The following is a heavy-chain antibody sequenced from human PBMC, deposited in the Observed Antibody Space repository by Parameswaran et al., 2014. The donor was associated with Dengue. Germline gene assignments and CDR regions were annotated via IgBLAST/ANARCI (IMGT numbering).Heavy chain of an antibody. Sequence: RWIRQPPGKGLQWVATIGGGDGTANYADSVKGRFTTSRNNSKNTLYLQMNSLRAEDTAVYYCAKGMVGSSSDGRFDPWGQGTLVTVSS. V-gene: IGHV3-23*01. J-gene: IGHJ5*02. CDR2: IGGGDGTA. CDR3: AKGMVGSSSDGRFDP. D-gene: IGHD6-6*01.